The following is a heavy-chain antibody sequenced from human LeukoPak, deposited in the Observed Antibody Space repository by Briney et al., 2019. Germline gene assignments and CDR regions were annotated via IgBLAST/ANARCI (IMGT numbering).Heavy chain of an antibody. CDR3: AKGAPARGHYFDY. Sequence: GGSLRLSCAASGFTFSSYGMHWVRQAPGKGLEWVAVISYVGSNKYYADSVKGRFTISRDNSKNTLYLQMNSLRAEDTAVYYCAKGAPARGHYFDYWGQGTLVTVSS. D-gene: IGHD3-10*01. V-gene: IGHV3-30*18. CDR1: GFTFSSYG. CDR2: ISYVGSNK. J-gene: IGHJ4*02.